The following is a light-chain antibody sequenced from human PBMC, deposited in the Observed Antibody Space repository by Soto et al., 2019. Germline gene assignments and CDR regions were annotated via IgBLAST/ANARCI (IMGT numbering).Light chain of an antibody. CDR3: QQYNSYPHT. V-gene: IGKV1-5*03. J-gene: IGKJ4*01. CDR2: KAS. CDR1: QTISSW. Sequence: DIQMTQSPSTLSGSVGYRVTITCRASQTISSWLAWYQQKPGKAPKLLIYKASTLKSGVPSRFSGSGSGTDFTLTISSLQPEDFATYYCQQYNSYPHTFGGGTTGDIK.